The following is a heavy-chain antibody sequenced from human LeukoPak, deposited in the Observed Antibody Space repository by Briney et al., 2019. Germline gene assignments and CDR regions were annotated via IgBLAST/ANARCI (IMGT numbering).Heavy chain of an antibody. CDR1: GFTVSSNY. J-gene: IGHJ4*02. Sequence: PGGSLRLSCAASGFTVSSNYMSWVRQAPGKGLEWVSVIYSGGSTYYADSVKGRFTISRDNSKNTLYLQMNSLRAEDTAVYYCARFGFWSGSPFFDYWGQGTLVTVSS. D-gene: IGHD3-3*01. CDR2: IYSGGST. CDR3: ARFGFWSGSPFFDY. V-gene: IGHV3-53*01.